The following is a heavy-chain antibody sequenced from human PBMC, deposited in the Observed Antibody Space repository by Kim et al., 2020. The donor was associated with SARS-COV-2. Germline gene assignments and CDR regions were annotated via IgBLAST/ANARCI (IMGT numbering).Heavy chain of an antibody. Sequence: GGSLRLSCAASGFTFSSYSMNWVRQAPGKGLEWVSSISSSSSYIYYADSVKGRFTISRDNAKNSLYLQMNSLRAEDTAVYYCARDGGDSSGRGGWFDPWGQGTLVTVSS. CDR2: ISSSSSYI. V-gene: IGHV3-21*01. D-gene: IGHD6-19*01. CDR3: ARDGGDSSGRGGWFDP. CDR1: GFTFSSYS. J-gene: IGHJ5*02.